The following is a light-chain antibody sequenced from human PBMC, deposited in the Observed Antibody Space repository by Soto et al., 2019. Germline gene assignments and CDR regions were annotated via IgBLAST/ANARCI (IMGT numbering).Light chain of an antibody. V-gene: IGLV1-40*01. J-gene: IGLJ3*02. CDR1: RSNIGAGYD. Sequence: QSAMTQPPSVSGAPGQRITISCTGSRSNIGAGYDVHWYQQLPGTAPKLLIYVNNNRPSGVPDRFSGSRSGTSASLAITGLQAEDEADYYCQSYDSSLSGSVFGGGTKLTVL. CDR2: VNN. CDR3: QSYDSSLSGSV.